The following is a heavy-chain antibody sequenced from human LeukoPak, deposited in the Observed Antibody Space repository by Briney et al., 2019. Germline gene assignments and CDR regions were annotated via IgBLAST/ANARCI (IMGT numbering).Heavy chain of an antibody. V-gene: IGHV4-59*01. D-gene: IGHD2-15*01. J-gene: IGHJ4*02. CDR1: GGSLSSYY. Sequence: SETLSLTCTLSGGSLSSYYWSWIRQSPGKGLEWIGYVYYSGSTNYNPSLKSRVTISVDTSENKFSLKLRSVTAADTAVYYCARGVVVVAADYFDYWGQGTLVTVSS. CDR2: VYYSGST. CDR3: ARGVVVVAADYFDY.